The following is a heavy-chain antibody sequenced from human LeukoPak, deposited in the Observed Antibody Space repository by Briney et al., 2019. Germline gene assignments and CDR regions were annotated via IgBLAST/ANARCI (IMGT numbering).Heavy chain of an antibody. CDR3: ARDVSSTSSWWFDP. J-gene: IGHJ5*02. D-gene: IGHD2-2*01. CDR2: INPTGDST. CDR1: GYTFTSHY. Sequence: ASVKVSCKASGYTFTSHYMHWVRQAPEKGLEWMGIINPTGDSTDYAQKFRGRVTMTRDTSTSTDYMELSSLTYEDTAVYYCARDVSSTSSWWFDPWGQGTLVIVSS. V-gene: IGHV1-46*01.